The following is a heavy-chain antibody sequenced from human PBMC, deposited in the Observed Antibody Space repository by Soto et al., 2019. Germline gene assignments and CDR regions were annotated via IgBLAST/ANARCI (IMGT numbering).Heavy chain of an antibody. CDR1: GYTFTSYA. V-gene: IGHV1-3*01. D-gene: IGHD3-10*01. CDR2: INAGNGNT. CDR3: ARDMKVPGPDVGLWFSAAEYFQH. J-gene: IGHJ1*01. Sequence: ASVKVSCKASGYTFTSYAMHWVRQAPGQRLEWMGWINAGNGNTKYSQKFQGRVTITRDTSASTAYMELSSLRSEDTAVYYCARDMKVPGPDVGLWFSAAEYFQHWGQGTLVTVSS.